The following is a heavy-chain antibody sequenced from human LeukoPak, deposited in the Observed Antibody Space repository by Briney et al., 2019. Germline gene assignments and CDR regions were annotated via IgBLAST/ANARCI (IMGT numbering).Heavy chain of an antibody. D-gene: IGHD6-25*01. CDR2: IHSDGTSP. Sequence: GGSLRLSCAASGFTFSTYWVHWVRQAPGKGLVWVSQIHSDGTSPTYADSVKGRFTISRGNAKNTLYLQMSSLRAEDTAVYYCARDRGYSSDYWGQGTLVTVSS. J-gene: IGHJ4*02. CDR3: ARDRGYSSDY. CDR1: GFTFSTYW. V-gene: IGHV3-74*01.